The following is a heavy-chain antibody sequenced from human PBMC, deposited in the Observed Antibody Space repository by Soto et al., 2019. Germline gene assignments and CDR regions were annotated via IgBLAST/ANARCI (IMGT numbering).Heavy chain of an antibody. J-gene: IGHJ4*02. CDR1: GYTFTSYG. CDR3: ARGSVPSTTVTTFFLDY. CDR2: ISAYNGNT. D-gene: IGHD4-17*01. Sequence: ASVKVSCKASGYTFTSYGISWVRQAPGQGLEWMGWISAYNGNTNYAQKLQGRVTMTTDTSTSTAYMELRSLRSDDTAVYYCARGSVPSTTVTTFFLDYWGQGTLVTVSS. V-gene: IGHV1-18*04.